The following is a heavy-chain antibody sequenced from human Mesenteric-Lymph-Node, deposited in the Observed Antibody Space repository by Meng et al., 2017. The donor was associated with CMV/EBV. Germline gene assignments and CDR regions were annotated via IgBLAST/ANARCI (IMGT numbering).Heavy chain of an antibody. CDR1: GFTFSSYE. D-gene: IGHD1-1*01. CDR2: ISSSGSTI. CDR3: AGGGEYWNDHFPYYYGMDV. Sequence: GESLKISCAASGFTFSSYEMNWVRQAPGKGLEWVSYISSSGSTIYYADSVKGRFTISRDNAKNSLYLQMNSLRAEDTAVYYCAGGGEYWNDHFPYYYGMDVWGQGTTVTVSS. J-gene: IGHJ6*02. V-gene: IGHV3-48*03.